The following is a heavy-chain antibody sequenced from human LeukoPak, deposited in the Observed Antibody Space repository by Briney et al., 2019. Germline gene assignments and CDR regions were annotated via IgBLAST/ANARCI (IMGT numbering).Heavy chain of an antibody. D-gene: IGHD6-13*01. J-gene: IGHJ4*02. CDR3: ARSWPFDY. CDR2: IWFDGSNK. V-gene: IGHV3-33*01. Sequence: GRSLRLSCAASGFTFRTYGMHWVRQAPGKGLEWLAVIWFDGSNKFYADSVKGRFTISRDNSENTLYLQMNSLRVEDTAVYYCARSWPFDYWGQGTLVTVSS. CDR1: GFTFRTYG.